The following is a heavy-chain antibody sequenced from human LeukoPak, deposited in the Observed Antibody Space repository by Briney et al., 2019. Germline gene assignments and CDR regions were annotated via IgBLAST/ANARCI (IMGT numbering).Heavy chain of an antibody. V-gene: IGHV4-34*01. CDR2: INHSGST. J-gene: IGHJ6*03. D-gene: IGHD2-2*01. Sequence: SEPLSLTCAVYGGSFSGYYWSWIRNPPGKGLEWIGEINHSGSTSYNPSLKSRVTISVDTSKNQFSLKLSSVTAADTAVYYCARVGGYCSSTSCFYYYYYMDVWGKGTTVTVSS. CDR3: ARVGGYCSSTSCFYYYYYMDV. CDR1: GGSFSGYY.